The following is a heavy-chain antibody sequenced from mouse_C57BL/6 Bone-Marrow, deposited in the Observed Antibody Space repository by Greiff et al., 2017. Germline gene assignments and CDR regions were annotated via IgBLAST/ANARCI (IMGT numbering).Heavy chain of an antibody. J-gene: IGHJ2*01. V-gene: IGHV1-9*01. Sequence: QVQRVESGAELMKPGASVKLSCKASGFTFTGYWIEWVKQRPGHGLEWIGVILPGSGSTNYNEKFKGKAPFTADTSSNTHYLQLSSLTTEAASIYCSASNYGSIQYYFDYWGQGTTLTVSS. CDR2: ILPGSGST. CDR3: ASNYGSIQYYFDY. D-gene: IGHD1-1*01. CDR1: GFTFTGYW.